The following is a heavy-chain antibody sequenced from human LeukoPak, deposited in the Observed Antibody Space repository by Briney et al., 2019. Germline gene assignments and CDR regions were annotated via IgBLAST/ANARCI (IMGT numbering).Heavy chain of an antibody. Sequence: ASVKVSCKASGYTFTSYDINWVRQATGQGLEWMGWMNPNSGNTGYAQKFQGRVTMTTDTSTSTAYMELRSLRSDDTAVYYCARDRRGGTMPRYFDLWGRGTLVTVSS. J-gene: IGHJ2*01. CDR2: MNPNSGNT. V-gene: IGHV1-8*01. CDR1: GYTFTSYD. CDR3: ARDRRGGTMPRYFDL. D-gene: IGHD1-26*01.